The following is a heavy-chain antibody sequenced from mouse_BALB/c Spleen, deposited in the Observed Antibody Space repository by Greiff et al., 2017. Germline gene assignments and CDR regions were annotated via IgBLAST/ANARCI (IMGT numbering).Heavy chain of an antibody. V-gene: IGHV2-4-1*01. D-gene: IGHD2-4*01. CDR1: GFSLTSYG. Sequence: QVQLQQSGPGLVQPSQSLSITCTVSGFSLTSYGVHWIRQSPGKGLEWLGVIWSGGSTDYNAAFISRLSISKDNSKSQVFFKMNSLQADDTAIYYCARNGKIYYDYDAPYAMDYWGQGTSVTVSS. J-gene: IGHJ4*01. CDR3: ARNGKIYYDYDAPYAMDY. CDR2: IWSGGST.